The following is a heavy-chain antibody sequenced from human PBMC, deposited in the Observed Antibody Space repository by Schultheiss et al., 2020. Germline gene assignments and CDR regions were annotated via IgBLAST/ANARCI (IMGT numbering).Heavy chain of an antibody. CDR1: GFTFSSYG. D-gene: IGHD5-12*01. Sequence: GGSLRLSCAASGFTFSSYGMHWVRQAPGKGLEWVAVIWYDGSNKYYADSVKRRFTISRDNAKNSLYLQMNSLRAEDTAVYYCARGMVATPGLVDYWGQGTLVTVSS. V-gene: IGHV3-33*01. CDR3: ARGMVATPGLVDY. J-gene: IGHJ4*02. CDR2: IWYDGSNK.